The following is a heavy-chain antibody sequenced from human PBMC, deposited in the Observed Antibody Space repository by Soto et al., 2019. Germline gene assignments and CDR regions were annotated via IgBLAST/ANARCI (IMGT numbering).Heavy chain of an antibody. CDR2: IYHSGNA. V-gene: IGHV4-31*03. CDR3: ARDEEVNYSDYGGSDYYGMDV. Sequence: QVQLQESVPGLVKPSQTLSLTCSVSGGSISSGGYYWTWIRQHPGKGLEWIGYIYHSGNAYYNPSLKSRVTTSVDTSKNQFSLKLSSVTAADTAVYYCARDEEVNYSDYGGSDYYGMDVWGQGTTVTVSS. CDR1: GGSISSGGYY. D-gene: IGHD4-17*01. J-gene: IGHJ6*02.